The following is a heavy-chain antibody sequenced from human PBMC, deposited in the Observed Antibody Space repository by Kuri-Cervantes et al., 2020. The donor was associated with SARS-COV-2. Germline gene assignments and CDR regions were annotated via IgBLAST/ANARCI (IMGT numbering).Heavy chain of an antibody. CDR3: TKEGYCSGGSCYYYFDY. J-gene: IGHJ4*02. V-gene: IGHV3-13*05. D-gene: IGHD2-15*01. CDR1: GFTFSSYD. Sequence: GGSLRLSCAASGFTFSSYDMHWVRQATGKGLEWVSAIGTAGDPYYPGSVKGRFTISRDNSKNSLYLQMNSLRTEDTALYYCTKEGYCSGGSCYYYFDYWGQGTLVTVSS. CDR2: IGTAGDP.